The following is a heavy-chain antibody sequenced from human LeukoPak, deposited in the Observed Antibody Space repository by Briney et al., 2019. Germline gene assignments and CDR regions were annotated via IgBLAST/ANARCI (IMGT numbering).Heavy chain of an antibody. V-gene: IGHV4-34*01. CDR3: ARGKIAAAGRTFDY. CDR1: GGSFSGYY. Sequence: SDTLSLTCDVYGGSFSGYYWSWIRQPPGKGLEWIGEINHSGSTNYNPSLKSRVTISVDTSKNQFSLKLSSVTAADTAVYYCARGKIAAAGRTFDYWGQGTLVTVSS. CDR2: INHSGST. J-gene: IGHJ4*02. D-gene: IGHD6-13*01.